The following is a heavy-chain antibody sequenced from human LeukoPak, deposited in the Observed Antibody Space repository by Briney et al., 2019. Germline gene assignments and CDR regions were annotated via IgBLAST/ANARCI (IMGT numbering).Heavy chain of an antibody. CDR3: ARLNTVSTPDAFDI. J-gene: IGHJ3*02. CDR2: INTDGIGT. D-gene: IGHD2-2*02. V-gene: IGHV3-74*01. Sequence: GGSLRLSCAASGFTFSSYWMHWVRQAPGKGLEWVSRINTDGIGTNYADSVKGRFTISRDNAKNTLYLQMNSLRAEDTAVYYCARLNTVSTPDAFDIWGQGTMVTVSS. CDR1: GFTFSSYW.